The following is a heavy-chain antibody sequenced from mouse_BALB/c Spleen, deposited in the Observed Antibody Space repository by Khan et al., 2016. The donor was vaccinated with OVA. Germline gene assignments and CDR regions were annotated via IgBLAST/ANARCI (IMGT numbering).Heavy chain of an antibody. D-gene: IGHD1-1*01. V-gene: IGHV5-17*02. CDR1: GFTFSSYG. CDR3: ATSYYYGYYFDY. CDR2: ISGDSSTI. J-gene: IGHJ2*01. Sequence: EVELVESGGGLVQPGGSRKLPCAASGFTFSSYGMHWVRQAPEKGLEWVAYISGDSSTIYYADPVKGRFTISRDNHKNILFLQMTSLMSEDTAMYYGATSYYYGYYFDYWGPGTTLTVSS.